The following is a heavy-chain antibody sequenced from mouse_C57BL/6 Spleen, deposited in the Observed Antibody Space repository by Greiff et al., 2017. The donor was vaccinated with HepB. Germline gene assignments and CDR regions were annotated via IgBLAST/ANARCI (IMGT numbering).Heavy chain of an antibody. CDR2: ILPGSGST. D-gene: IGHD3-2*02. V-gene: IGHV1-9*01. Sequence: VQLQQSGAELMKPGASVKLSCKATGYTFTGYWIEWVKQRPGHGLEWIGEILPGSGSTNYNEKFKGKATFAADTSSHTAYMQLSRLTTEDSAISCCARRGAAQPFDYWGQGTTLTVSS. CDR1: GYTFTGYW. CDR3: ARRGAAQPFDY. J-gene: IGHJ2*01.